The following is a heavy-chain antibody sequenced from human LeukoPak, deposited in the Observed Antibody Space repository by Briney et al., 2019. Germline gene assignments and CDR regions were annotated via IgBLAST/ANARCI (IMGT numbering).Heavy chain of an antibody. Sequence: GGSLRLSCAASGFTFSSYEMNWVRQVPGKGLEWVSYISSSGSTIYYADSVKGRFTISRDNAKNSLYLQMNSLRAEDTAVYYCARDPAYYDSSGYPNWFDPWGQGTLVTVSS. CDR2: ISSSGSTI. J-gene: IGHJ5*02. V-gene: IGHV3-48*03. CDR1: GFTFSSYE. D-gene: IGHD3-22*01. CDR3: ARDPAYYDSSGYPNWFDP.